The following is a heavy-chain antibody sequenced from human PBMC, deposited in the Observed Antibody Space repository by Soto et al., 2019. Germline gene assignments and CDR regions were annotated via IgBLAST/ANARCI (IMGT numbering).Heavy chain of an antibody. Sequence: QVQLVESGGGVVQPGMSLRLSCAASGFTFSSHSIQWVRQTPGKGLEWVAVISYDGSIKYYADSVRGRFTISRDNSKNTLYLQMNSLRPEDTALDYCAREWSTSGDLDYWGQGTLVIVSS. CDR1: GFTFSSHS. CDR3: AREWSTSGDLDY. D-gene: IGHD3-10*01. CDR2: ISYDGSIK. V-gene: IGHV3-30-3*01. J-gene: IGHJ4*02.